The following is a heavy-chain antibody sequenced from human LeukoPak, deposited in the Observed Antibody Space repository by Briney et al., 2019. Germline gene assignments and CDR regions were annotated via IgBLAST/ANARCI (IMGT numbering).Heavy chain of an antibody. CDR3: ARGAHYYDSSGYYWRGDY. CDR2: ISYVGSNK. D-gene: IGHD3-22*01. V-gene: IGHV3-30-3*01. Sequence: GGSLILSCSAPLFTLSNYPMHSVRQTTAKGQEWDEVISYVGSNKYYADSVKGRFTISRDNSKNTLYLQMNSLRAEDTAVYYCARGAHYYDSSGYYWRGDYWGQGTLVTVSS. CDR1: LFTLSNYP. J-gene: IGHJ4*02.